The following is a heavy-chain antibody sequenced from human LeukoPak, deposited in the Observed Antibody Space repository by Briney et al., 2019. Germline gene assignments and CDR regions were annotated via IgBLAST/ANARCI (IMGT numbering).Heavy chain of an antibody. J-gene: IGHJ4*02. CDR1: GYTFTDYY. Sequence: ASVKVSCKASGYTFTDYYMHWVRQAPGQGLEWMGWMNPNSGNTGYAQKFQGRVTMTRNTSISTAYMELSSLRSEDTAVYYCARVSNLYYYGSGSYYPYWGQGTLVTVSS. CDR3: ARVSNLYYYGSGSYYPY. D-gene: IGHD3-10*01. CDR2: MNPNSGNT. V-gene: IGHV1-8*02.